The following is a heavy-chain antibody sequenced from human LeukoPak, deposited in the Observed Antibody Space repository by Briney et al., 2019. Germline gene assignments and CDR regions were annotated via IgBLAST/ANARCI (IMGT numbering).Heavy chain of an antibody. CDR3: TTDDGSYHLYYYYGMDV. CDR1: GFTFSNAW. D-gene: IGHD1-26*01. CDR2: IKSKTDGGTT. Sequence: PGGSLRLSCAVSGFTFSNAWMSWVRQAPGKGLEWVGRIKSKTDGGTTDYAAPVKGRFTISRDDSKNTLYLQMNSLKTEDTAVYYCTTDDGSYHLYYYYGMDVWGQGTTVTVSS. V-gene: IGHV3-15*01. J-gene: IGHJ6*02.